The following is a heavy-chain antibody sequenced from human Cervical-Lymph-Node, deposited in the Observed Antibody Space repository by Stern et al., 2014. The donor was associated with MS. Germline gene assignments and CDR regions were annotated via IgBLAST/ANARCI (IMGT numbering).Heavy chain of an antibody. V-gene: IGHV1-18*01. J-gene: IGHJ4*02. Sequence: VQLVQSGPEARQPGASVRVSCKASGYTFTTPNYGIAWVREAPGRGLEWMGWISSYNGNTVYAQNLQDRVTMTTDTSASTAYMELRSLRSDDTAFYYCARERLRDFNDYHFDSWGQGTLVTVSS. CDR3: ARERLRDFNDYHFDS. CDR2: ISSYNGNT. CDR1: GYTFTTPNYG. D-gene: IGHD4-11*01.